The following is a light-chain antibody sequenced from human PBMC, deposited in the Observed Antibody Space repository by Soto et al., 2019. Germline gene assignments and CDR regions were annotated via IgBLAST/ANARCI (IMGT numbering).Light chain of an antibody. CDR2: DVT. CDR3: SSYTERKNLV. V-gene: IGLV2-8*01. Sequence: QSALTQAPCASGSPGQSVTISWTGTSSDIGGYNSVSWYQQHPGKAPKVMIYDVTKRPSGVPDRFSGSKYGNTASLTVSALQAEDEADYYCSSYTERKNLVFATWTKANVL. J-gene: IGLJ1*01. CDR1: SSDIGGYNS.